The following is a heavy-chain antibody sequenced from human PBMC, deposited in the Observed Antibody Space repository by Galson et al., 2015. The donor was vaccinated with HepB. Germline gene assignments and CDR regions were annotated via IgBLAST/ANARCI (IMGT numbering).Heavy chain of an antibody. CDR1: GFTFSSYW. CDR3: ARDSTYYDGSAYYDNFDS. J-gene: IGHJ4*02. CDR2: INQDGAKK. Sequence: SLRLSCAASGFTFSSYWMTWVRQAPGKGLEWVANINQDGAKKNYVDSVKGRFTISRDNAKNSLYLEMNSLRAEDTAMYHCARDSTYYDGSAYYDNFDSWGQGTLVTVSS. D-gene: IGHD3-22*01. V-gene: IGHV3-7*03.